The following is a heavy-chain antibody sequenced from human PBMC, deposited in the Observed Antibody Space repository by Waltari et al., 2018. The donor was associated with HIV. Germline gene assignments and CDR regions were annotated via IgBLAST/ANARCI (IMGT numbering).Heavy chain of an antibody. D-gene: IGHD2-8*01. V-gene: IGHV3-7*01. CDR3: ARMGLMMYAIGAFDI. J-gene: IGHJ3*02. CDR1: GFTFSLFC. Sequence: EVQLVESGGGLVQPGGSLRLSRAASGFTFSLFCMSWVRQAPGKGLEWVANIKQDGSEKQYVDSVKGRFTISRDNAKKSLYLQMNSLRAEDTAVYYCARMGLMMYAIGAFDIWGQGTMVTVSS. CDR2: IKQDGSEK.